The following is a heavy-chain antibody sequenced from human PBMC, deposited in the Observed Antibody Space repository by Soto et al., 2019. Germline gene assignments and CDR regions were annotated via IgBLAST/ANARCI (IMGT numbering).Heavy chain of an antibody. Sequence: PGESLKISCKGSGYSFTSYWSGWVRQKTGKGVEWMGIIYPGDSDTRYSPSFQGQVTISADKSISTAYLQWSSLKASDTAMYYCARASFLEWLTSFDYWGQGTLVTVSS. CDR1: GYSFTSYW. CDR2: IYPGDSDT. V-gene: IGHV5-51*01. CDR3: ARASFLEWLTSFDY. J-gene: IGHJ4*02. D-gene: IGHD3-3*02.